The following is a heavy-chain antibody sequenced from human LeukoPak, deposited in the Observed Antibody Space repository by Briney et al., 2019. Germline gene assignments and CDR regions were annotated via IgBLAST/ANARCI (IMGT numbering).Heavy chain of an antibody. D-gene: IGHD6-6*01. CDR1: GYTFTSYA. Sequence: ASVKVSRKASGYTFTSYAMHWVRQAPGQRLEWMGWINAGNGNTKYSQKFQGRVTITRDTSASTAYMELGSLRSEDTAVYYCARDRPYMALGYFDYWGQGTLVTVSS. V-gene: IGHV1-3*01. CDR3: ARDRPYMALGYFDY. CDR2: INAGNGNT. J-gene: IGHJ4*02.